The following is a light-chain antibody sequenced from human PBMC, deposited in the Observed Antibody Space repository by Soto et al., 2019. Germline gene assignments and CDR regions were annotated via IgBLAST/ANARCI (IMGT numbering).Light chain of an antibody. Sequence: TVSSTPKDRATLSCRVSQSVSSSYLAWYQQKPGQAPRLLIYGASPRATGIPDKFSGSGSGTDFTLTISIEEHEDSVVYRIQQYGSPTIPVGQGTRLEVK. V-gene: IGKV3-20*01. J-gene: IGKJ5*01. CDR1: QSVSSSY. CDR2: GAS. CDR3: QQYGSPTIP.